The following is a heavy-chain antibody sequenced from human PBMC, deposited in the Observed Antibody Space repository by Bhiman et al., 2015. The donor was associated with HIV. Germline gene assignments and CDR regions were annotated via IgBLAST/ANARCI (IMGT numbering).Heavy chain of an antibody. J-gene: IGHJ6*02. CDR2: ISSSGSTI. Sequence: EVQLVESGGGLVQPGGSLRLSCAASGFTFSSYEMNWVRQAPGKGLEWVSYISSSGSTIYYADSVKGRFTISRDNAKNSLYLQMNSLRAEDTAVYYCARETSYDSSGYYQYYYYYYGMDVWGQGP. CDR1: GFTFSSYE. D-gene: IGHD3-22*01. CDR3: ARETSYDSSGYYQYYYYYYGMDV. V-gene: IGHV3-48*03.